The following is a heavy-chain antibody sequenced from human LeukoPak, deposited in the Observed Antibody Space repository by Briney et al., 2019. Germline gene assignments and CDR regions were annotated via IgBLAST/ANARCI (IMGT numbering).Heavy chain of an antibody. J-gene: IGHJ4*02. D-gene: IGHD4-17*01. CDR3: AKDPSTVTTVNPLDY. Sequence: SETLSLTCAVYGGSFSGYYWSWIRQPPGKGLEWIGEINHSGSTNYNPSLKSRVTISVDTSKNQFSLKLSSVTAADTAVYYCAKDPSTVTTVNPLDYWGQGTLVTVSS. CDR2: INHSGST. CDR1: GGSFSGYY. V-gene: IGHV4-34*01.